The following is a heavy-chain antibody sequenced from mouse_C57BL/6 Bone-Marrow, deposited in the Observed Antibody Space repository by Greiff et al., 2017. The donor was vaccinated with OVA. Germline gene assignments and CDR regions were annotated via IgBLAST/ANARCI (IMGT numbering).Heavy chain of an antibody. CDR2: IHPSDSDT. D-gene: IGHD1-1*01. CDR3: AMEIGEIYYYGSSYEGY. J-gene: IGHJ2*01. CDR1: GYTFTSYW. V-gene: IGHV1-74*01. Sequence: QVQLQQPGAELVKPGASVKVSCKASGYTFTSYWMHWVKQRPGQGLEWIGRIHPSDSDTNYNQKFKGKATLTVDKSSSTAYMQLSSLTSEDSAVYYCAMEIGEIYYYGSSYEGYWGQGTTLTVSS.